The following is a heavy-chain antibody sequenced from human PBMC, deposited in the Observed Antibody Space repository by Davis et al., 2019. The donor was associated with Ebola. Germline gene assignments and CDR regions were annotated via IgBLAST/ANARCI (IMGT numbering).Heavy chain of an antibody. Sequence: ASVKVSCKASGYTFTSYYMHWVRQAPGQGLEWMGGINPNSGGTNYAQKFQGWVTMTRDTSISTAYMELSRLRSDDTAVYYCARDGIAAALVDYYYYGMDVWGQGTTVTVSS. D-gene: IGHD6-13*01. J-gene: IGHJ6*02. V-gene: IGHV1-2*04. CDR2: INPNSGGT. CDR3: ARDGIAAALVDYYYYGMDV. CDR1: GYTFTSYY.